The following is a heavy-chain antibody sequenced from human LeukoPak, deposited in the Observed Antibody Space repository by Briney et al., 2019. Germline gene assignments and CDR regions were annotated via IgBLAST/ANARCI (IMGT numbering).Heavy chain of an antibody. Sequence: GGSLRLSCAASGFTFSDYYMSWVRQAPGKGLEWVSVIYSGGSTYYADSVKGRFTISRDNSKNTLYLQMNSLRAEDTAVYYCAKARRIRYIDYWGQGTLVTVSS. V-gene: IGHV3-53*01. CDR3: AKARRIRYIDY. D-gene: IGHD2-15*01. J-gene: IGHJ4*02. CDR1: GFTFSDYY. CDR2: IYSGGST.